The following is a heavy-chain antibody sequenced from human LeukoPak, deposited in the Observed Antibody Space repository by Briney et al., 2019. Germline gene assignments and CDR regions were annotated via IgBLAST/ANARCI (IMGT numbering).Heavy chain of an antibody. Sequence: GGSLRLSCAASGFTFNNYGMHWVRQAPGKGLEWVAVICYDGNKKYYADSVKGRFTISRDNSKNTLYLQMYSLRAEDTAVYYCAKDDYGDYGRPRYYFYYMDAWGKGTTVTVSS. CDR2: ICYDGNKK. CDR1: GFTFNNYG. J-gene: IGHJ6*03. D-gene: IGHD4-17*01. V-gene: IGHV3-33*06. CDR3: AKDDYGDYGRPRYYFYYMDA.